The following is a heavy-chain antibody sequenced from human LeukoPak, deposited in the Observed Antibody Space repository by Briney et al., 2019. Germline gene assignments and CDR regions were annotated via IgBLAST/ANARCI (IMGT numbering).Heavy chain of an antibody. V-gene: IGHV4-59*01. CDR3: ARDTAIGEGEFFFDY. J-gene: IGHJ4*02. D-gene: IGHD5-18*01. CDR2: IYYSGST. CDR1: GVSISGYY. Sequence: SETLSLTCTVSGVSISGYYWSWIRQPPGKGLEWIGYIYYSGSTNCDPSLKGRVTISVDTSKNQFSLKLTSVTAADTAVYFCARDTAIGEGEFFFDYWGQGTLVTVSS.